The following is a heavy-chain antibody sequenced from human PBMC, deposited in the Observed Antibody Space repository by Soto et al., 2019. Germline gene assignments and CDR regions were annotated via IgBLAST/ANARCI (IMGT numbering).Heavy chain of an antibody. Sequence: SETLSLTCAVYGGSFSGYYWSWIRQPPGKGLEWIGEINHSGSTNYNPSLKSRVTISVDTSKNQFSLKLSSVTAADTAVYYCARGPTVTTDYYYYGMDVWGQGTTVTGSS. J-gene: IGHJ6*02. CDR1: GGSFSGYY. CDR2: INHSGST. V-gene: IGHV4-34*01. CDR3: ARGPTVTTDYYYYGMDV. D-gene: IGHD4-17*01.